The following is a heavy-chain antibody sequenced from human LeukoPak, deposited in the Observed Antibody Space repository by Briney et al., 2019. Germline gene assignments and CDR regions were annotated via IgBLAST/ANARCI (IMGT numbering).Heavy chain of an antibody. CDR1: GFTFSDYY. D-gene: IGHD6-13*01. J-gene: IGHJ6*02. CDR2: ISSSSSYT. V-gene: IGHV3-11*05. Sequence: GGSLRLSCAASGFTFSDYYMSWIRQAPGKGLEWVSYISSSSSYTNYADSVKGRFTISRDNAKNSLYLQKNSLRAEDTAVYYCARVLAAGGYYYYYGMDVWGQGTTVTVSS. CDR3: ARVLAAGGYYYYYGMDV.